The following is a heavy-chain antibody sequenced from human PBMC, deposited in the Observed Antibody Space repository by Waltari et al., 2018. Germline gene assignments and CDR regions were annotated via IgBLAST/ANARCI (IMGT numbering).Heavy chain of an antibody. D-gene: IGHD4-17*01. V-gene: IGHV1-2*02. CDR1: GYTFSDFY. J-gene: IGHJ4*02. CDR3: ARGNPLHNGDRMIFAY. CDR2: INPNSGDT. Sequence: QVQLVQSGAEVKTPGASVKVSCKASGYTFSDFYMHWLRQAPGQGLEWMGFINPNSGDTKYAQTFQGRVTMTRDMSITTAYMELSSLRSDDTAAYYCARGNPLHNGDRMIFAYWGQGALVAVSS.